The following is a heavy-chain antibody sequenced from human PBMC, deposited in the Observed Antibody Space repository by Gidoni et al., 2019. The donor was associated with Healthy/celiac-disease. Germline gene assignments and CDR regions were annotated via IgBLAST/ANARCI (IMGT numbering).Heavy chain of an antibody. V-gene: IGHV3-23*01. CDR3: ADYYDSSGYYYFDY. J-gene: IGHJ4*02. D-gene: IGHD3-22*01. CDR2: ISGSGGST. CDR1: GFTLSSYA. Sequence: EVQRLESGGGLVQPGGSLSISCAASGFTLSSYAMSWVRQAPGKGLGCVSAISGSGGSTYYEDSVKSRFTISRDNSKNTLYLQMNSLRAEDTSVYYCADYYDSSGYYYFDYWGQGTLVTVSS.